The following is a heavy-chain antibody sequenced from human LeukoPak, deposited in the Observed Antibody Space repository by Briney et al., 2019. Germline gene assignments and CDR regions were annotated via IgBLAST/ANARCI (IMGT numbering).Heavy chain of an antibody. Sequence: GGSLRLSCAASGFTFSSYEMNWVRQAPGKRLAWVSYISSSGSTIYYADSVKGRFTISRDNAKNSLYLQMNSLRAEDTAVYYCARDSESGWSDYWGQGTLVTVSS. CDR1: GFTFSSYE. J-gene: IGHJ4*02. V-gene: IGHV3-48*03. CDR3: ARDSESGWSDY. CDR2: ISSSGSTI. D-gene: IGHD6-19*01.